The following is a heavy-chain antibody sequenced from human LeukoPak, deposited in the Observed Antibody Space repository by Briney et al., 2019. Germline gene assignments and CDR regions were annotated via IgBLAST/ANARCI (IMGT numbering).Heavy chain of an antibody. D-gene: IGHD3-16*02. Sequence: GGSLRLSCAASGFTFSSFSMIWVRQAPGKGLEWVSSTSSSSAYTFYAESGKGRFTISRDNAKNSLFLQMNSLRAEDTAMYYCARQSVDGRYTFDYWGQGTLVTVSS. CDR3: ARQSVDGRYTFDY. J-gene: IGHJ4*02. CDR2: TSSSSAYT. V-gene: IGHV3-21*04. CDR1: GFTFSSFS.